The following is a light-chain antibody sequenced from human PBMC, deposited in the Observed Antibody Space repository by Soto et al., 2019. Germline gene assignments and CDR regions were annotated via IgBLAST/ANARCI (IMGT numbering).Light chain of an antibody. Sequence: EIVLTQSPGTLSLSPGDRATLSCRASQRVASDYLDWYQQKPGQAPRLLLYGASNRATGIPDRFSGSGSGTDFTLTINRLEPEDFAVYSCQQDGSSPYTFGQGTKLEIK. V-gene: IGKV3-20*01. J-gene: IGKJ2*01. CDR2: GAS. CDR3: QQDGSSPYT. CDR1: QRVASDY.